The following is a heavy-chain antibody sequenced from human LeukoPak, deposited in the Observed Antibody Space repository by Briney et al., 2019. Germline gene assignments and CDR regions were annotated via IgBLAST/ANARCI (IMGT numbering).Heavy chain of an antibody. Sequence: PSETLSLTCAVYGGSFSSYYWSWIRQSPEKGLEWLGEINHSGITNYNLSLKSRVTISVDTSKKQFSLKLSSVTAADTAVYYCAQTQTDYYDSSGYYEWFDPWGQGTLVTVSS. J-gene: IGHJ5*02. D-gene: IGHD3-22*01. CDR2: INHSGIT. CDR3: AQTQTDYYDSSGYYEWFDP. CDR1: GGSFSSYY. V-gene: IGHV4-34*01.